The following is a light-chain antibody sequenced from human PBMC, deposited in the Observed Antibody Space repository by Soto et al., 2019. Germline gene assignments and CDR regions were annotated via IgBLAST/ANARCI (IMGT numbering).Light chain of an antibody. CDR2: GAS. V-gene: IGKV3-15*01. CDR1: QSINAH. Sequence: EVVMTQSPATLSVSPGERVTLSCRASQSINAHLAWYQQKPGQAPRLLIHGASTRATGLPARFSGSGFGTEFILTISRRQSVDVAFYYCQQYNTWLWTFGQRTKVEIQ. J-gene: IGKJ1*01. CDR3: QQYNTWLWT.